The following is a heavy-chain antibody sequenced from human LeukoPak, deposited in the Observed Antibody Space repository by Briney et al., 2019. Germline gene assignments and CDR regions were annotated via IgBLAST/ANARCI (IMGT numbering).Heavy chain of an antibody. CDR1: GGSINSYY. J-gene: IGHJ4*02. CDR2: IYYSGST. V-gene: IGHV4-59*01. Sequence: SETLSLTCTVSGGSINSYYWSWIRQPPGKGLEWIGYIYYSGSTNYNPSLKSRVTISVDTSKNQFSLKLSSVTAADTAVYYCASDRRRPGSGYLALLDYWGQGTLVTASS. D-gene: IGHD3-3*01. CDR3: ASDRRRPGSGYLALLDY.